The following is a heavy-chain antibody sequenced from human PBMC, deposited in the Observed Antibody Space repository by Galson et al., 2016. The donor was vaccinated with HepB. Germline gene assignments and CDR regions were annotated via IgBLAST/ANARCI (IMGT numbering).Heavy chain of an antibody. V-gene: IGHV4-59*01. J-gene: IGHJ4*02. CDR3: AGRRGESGTFYY. CDR1: GASISDYY. D-gene: IGHD3-10*01. Sequence: SETLSLTCTVSGASISDYYWSWIRQSPGKGLEWIGYNHYSGNPTYNPSLKSRVTVSVDTSKNQFSLMLSSVTAADPAGYYCAGRRGESGTFYYWGQGSLVTVSS. CDR2: NHYSGNP.